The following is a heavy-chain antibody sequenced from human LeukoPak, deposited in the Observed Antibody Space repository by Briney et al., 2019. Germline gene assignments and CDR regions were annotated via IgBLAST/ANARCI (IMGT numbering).Heavy chain of an antibody. Sequence: PGGSLTLSCVASGLTFRNAWMSWVRQAPGTGLEWVGRIKSKVDGGTTDYGAPVKGRFTISRDDSKNTLYLQMNSLKTEDTAMYYCTTGTSFIAVAGTNDYWGQGTLVTVSS. CDR1: GLTFRNAW. CDR2: IKSKVDGGTT. J-gene: IGHJ4*02. V-gene: IGHV3-15*01. D-gene: IGHD6-19*01. CDR3: TTGTSFIAVAGTNDY.